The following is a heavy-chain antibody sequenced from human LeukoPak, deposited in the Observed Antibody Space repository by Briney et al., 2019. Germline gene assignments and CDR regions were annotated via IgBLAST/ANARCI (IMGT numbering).Heavy chain of an antibody. CDR3: AREQTGDQNFDY. J-gene: IGHJ4*02. CDR2: TYYRSRWYN. Sequence: SQTLSLTCAISGDSVSSNTAAWNWIRQSPSRGLEWLGRTYYRSRWYNNYAVSVKSRISINPDTSKNQFSLQLKSVTPEDTAVYYCAREQTGDQNFDYWGQGSLVTVSS. D-gene: IGHD7-27*01. CDR1: GDSVSSNTAA. V-gene: IGHV6-1*01.